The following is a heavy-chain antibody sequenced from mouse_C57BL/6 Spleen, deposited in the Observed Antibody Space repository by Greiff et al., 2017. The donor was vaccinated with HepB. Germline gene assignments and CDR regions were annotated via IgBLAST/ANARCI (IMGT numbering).Heavy chain of an antibody. CDR3: TSPLITTVVATDY. CDR2: IDPETGGT. CDR1: GYTFTDYE. V-gene: IGHV1-15*01. D-gene: IGHD1-1*01. Sequence: QVQLKESGAELVRPGASVTLSCKASGYTFTDYEMHWVKQTPVHGLEWIGAIDPETGGTAYNQKFKGKAILTADKSSSTAYMELRSLTSEDSAVYYCTSPLITTVVATDYWGQGTTLTVSS. J-gene: IGHJ2*01.